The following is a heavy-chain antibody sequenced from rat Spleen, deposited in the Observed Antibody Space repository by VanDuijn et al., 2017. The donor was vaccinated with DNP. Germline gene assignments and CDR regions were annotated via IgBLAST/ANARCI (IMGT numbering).Heavy chain of an antibody. D-gene: IGHD1-10*01. Sequence: EVQLVESGGGLVQPGRSLKLSCAASGFTFSDYNMAWVRQAPKKGLEWVATISYDGSSTYYRDSVKGRFTISRDNAKSTLYLQMDSLRSEDTATYYYARQLITTYAMDAWGQETSVTVS. CDR1: GFTFSDYN. J-gene: IGHJ4*01. V-gene: IGHV5-7*01. CDR2: ISYDGSST. CDR3: ARQLITTYAMDA.